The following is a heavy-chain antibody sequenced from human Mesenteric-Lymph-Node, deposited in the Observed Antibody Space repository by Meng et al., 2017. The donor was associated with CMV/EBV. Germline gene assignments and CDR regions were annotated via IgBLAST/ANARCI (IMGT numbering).Heavy chain of an antibody. D-gene: IGHD4-17*01. CDR1: GFTFDDYA. J-gene: IGHJ4*02. CDR2: ISWNGGNT. CDR3: AKDHHGDYVDFDY. Sequence: GGSLRLSCAASGFTFDDYAMHWVRQAPGKGLEWVSLISWNGGNTYYADSVKGRFTISRDNNKNSLYLQMNSLTPEDTAFYYCAKDHHGDYVDFDYWGQGTLVTVSS. V-gene: IGHV3-43D*03.